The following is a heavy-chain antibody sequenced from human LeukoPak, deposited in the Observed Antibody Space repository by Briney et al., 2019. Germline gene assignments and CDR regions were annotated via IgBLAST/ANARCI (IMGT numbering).Heavy chain of an antibody. D-gene: IGHD3-10*01. J-gene: IGHJ3*01. Sequence: SETLSLTCTVSGRSISRGRYDWGWPRQPAGKGLEWIGRIYTSGSIHSNPSLKSRVTISVHTSKHHLSLKLSSVTAADTAVYSWASLGGVVRGDGSEAFDGGGQGSLVTVS. CDR3: ASLGGVVRGDGSEAFDG. V-gene: IGHV4-61*02. CDR1: GRSISRGRYD. CDR2: IYTSGSI.